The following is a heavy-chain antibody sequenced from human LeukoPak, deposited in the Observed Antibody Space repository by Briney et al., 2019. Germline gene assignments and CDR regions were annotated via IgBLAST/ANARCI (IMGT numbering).Heavy chain of an antibody. D-gene: IGHD5-18*01. CDR3: AREGGYSYGYYYYYMDV. Sequence: SETLSLTCTASGGSISSYYWSWIRQPPGKGLEGFGYIYYSGSTNYNPSLKSRVTISVDTSKNQFSLKLSSVTAADTAVYYCAREGGYSYGYYYYYMDVWGKGTTVTVSS. CDR2: IYYSGST. V-gene: IGHV4-59*01. CDR1: GGSISSYY. J-gene: IGHJ6*03.